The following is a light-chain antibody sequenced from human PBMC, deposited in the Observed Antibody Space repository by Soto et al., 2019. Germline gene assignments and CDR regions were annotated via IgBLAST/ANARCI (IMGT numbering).Light chain of an antibody. CDR2: TAS. V-gene: IGKV1-9*01. J-gene: IGKJ4*01. CDR1: QGVNSY. Sequence: DIPLTQSPSFLSASVGDRVTVTCRASQGVNSYLAWYQQKPGKAPQLLIYTASTLQSGVPSRFSGSGSGTEFTLTITSLQPEDFAAYYCQQLYTYPLTFGGGTKVEIK. CDR3: QQLYTYPLT.